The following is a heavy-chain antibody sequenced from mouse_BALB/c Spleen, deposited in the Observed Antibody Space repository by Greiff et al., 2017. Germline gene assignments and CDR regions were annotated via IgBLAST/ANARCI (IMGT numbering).Heavy chain of an antibody. V-gene: IGHV1-69*02. CDR1: GYTFTSYW. J-gene: IGHJ4*01. CDR2: IDPSDSYT. Sequence: VQLQQSGAELVKPGASVKLSCKASGYTFTSYWMHWVKQRPGQGLEWIGEIDPSDSYTNYNQKFKGKATLTVDKSSSTAYMQLSSLTSEDSAVYYCARYTTATYYAMDYWGQGTSVTVSS. D-gene: IGHD1-2*01. CDR3: ARYTTATYYAMDY.